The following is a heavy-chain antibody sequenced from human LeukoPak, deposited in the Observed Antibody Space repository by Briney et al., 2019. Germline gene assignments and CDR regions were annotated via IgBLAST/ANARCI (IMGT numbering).Heavy chain of an antibody. D-gene: IGHD3-10*01. Sequence: GASVTVSCKASGYTFTGYYMHWLRQAPGQGLEWMGWINPNSGGTNYAQKFQGRVTMTRDTPISTAYMELSRLRSDDTAVYYCASVSLPVTGPYAFDIWGQGTMVTVSS. CDR1: GYTFTGYY. CDR2: INPNSGGT. J-gene: IGHJ3*02. CDR3: ASVSLPVTGPYAFDI. V-gene: IGHV1-2*02.